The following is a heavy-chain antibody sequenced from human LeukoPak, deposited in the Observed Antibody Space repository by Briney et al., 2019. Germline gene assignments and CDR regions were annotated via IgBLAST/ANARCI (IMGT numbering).Heavy chain of an antibody. CDR1: GFTFSSYG. CDR2: IRYDGSNK. Sequence: GGSLRLSCAASGFTFSSYGMHWVRQAPGKGLEWVAFIRYDGSNKYYADSVKGRFTISRDNSKNTLYLQMNSLRAEDTAVYYCAKDRRRITMVRGVTYYYYYMDVWGKGTTVTVSS. CDR3: AKDRRRITMVRGVTYYYYYMDV. D-gene: IGHD3-10*01. J-gene: IGHJ6*03. V-gene: IGHV3-30*02.